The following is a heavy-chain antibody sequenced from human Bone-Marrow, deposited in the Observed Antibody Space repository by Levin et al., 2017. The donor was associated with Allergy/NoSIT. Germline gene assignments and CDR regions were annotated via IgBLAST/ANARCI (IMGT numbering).Heavy chain of an antibody. J-gene: IGHJ6*02. D-gene: IGHD2-2*01. Sequence: ASVKVSCKASGYTFTNYGISWVRQAPGQGLEWVGWINADTGNTNYAQKFQGRVAMTTDTSTSTVFLELGSLRSDDTAVYYCASGVSHCASTSCYVYHYYGMDVWGQGTTVTVSS. CDR3: ASGVSHCASTSCYVYHYYGMDV. V-gene: IGHV1-18*01. CDR1: GYTFTNYG. CDR2: INADTGNT.